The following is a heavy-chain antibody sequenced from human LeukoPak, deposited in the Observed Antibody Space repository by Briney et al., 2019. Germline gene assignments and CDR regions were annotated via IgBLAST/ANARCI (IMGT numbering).Heavy chain of an antibody. V-gene: IGHV4-59*01. Sequence: SETLSLTCTVSGGSISSYYWSWIRQPAGKGLEWIGSIHYSGSTRYNPSLKSRITISKDTSRNQFSLSLSSVSAADTAVYYCASGLKTFDYWGQGTLVTVSS. CDR3: ASGLKTFDY. CDR2: IHYSGST. D-gene: IGHD2-21*01. J-gene: IGHJ4*02. CDR1: GGSISSYY.